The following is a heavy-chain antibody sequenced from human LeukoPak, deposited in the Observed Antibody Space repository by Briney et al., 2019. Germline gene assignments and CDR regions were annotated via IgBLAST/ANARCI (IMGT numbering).Heavy chain of an antibody. CDR3: AREVYYYDSSGYQYYFDY. V-gene: IGHV3-7*01. CDR1: GFTFSSYW. J-gene: IGHJ4*02. Sequence: GGSLRLSCAASGFTFSSYWMSWVRQAPGKGLEWVANIKQDGSEKYYVDSEKGRFTISRDNAKNSLYLQMNSLRAEDTAVYYCAREVYYYDSSGYQYYFDYWGQGTLVTVSS. D-gene: IGHD3-22*01. CDR2: IKQDGSEK.